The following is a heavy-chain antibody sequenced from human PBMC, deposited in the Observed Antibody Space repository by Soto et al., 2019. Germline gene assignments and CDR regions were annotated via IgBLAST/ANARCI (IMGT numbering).Heavy chain of an antibody. V-gene: IGHV1-3*01. J-gene: IGHJ6*04. CDR2: INAGNGNT. D-gene: IGHD1-7*01. Sequence: ASVKVSCKSSGYSFTSYAIYWVRQAPGQRLEWMGWINAGNGNTKYSQKFQGRVTITSDTSASTAYMGLSSLRSEDTAVYFCARGVEVELRAHYYYYYRMDVWGKGTTVTVSS. CDR3: ARGVEVELRAHYYYYYRMDV. CDR1: GYSFTSYA.